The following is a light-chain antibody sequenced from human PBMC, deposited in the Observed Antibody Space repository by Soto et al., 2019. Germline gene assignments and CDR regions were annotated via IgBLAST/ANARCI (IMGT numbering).Light chain of an antibody. J-gene: IGKJ5*01. V-gene: IGKV3-20*01. Sequence: IVLTQSPGTLSLSPGERATLSCRATQSVSSSFLAWYLQRPGQAPRLLIFGASNRATGIPDRFSGSGSGTDFSLTISRLEPEDCAVYYCQQYGSSSITCGQGTRLEIK. CDR2: GAS. CDR3: QQYGSSSIT. CDR1: QSVSSSF.